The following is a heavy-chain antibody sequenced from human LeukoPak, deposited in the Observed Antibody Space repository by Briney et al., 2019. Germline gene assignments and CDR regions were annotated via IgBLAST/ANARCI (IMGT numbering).Heavy chain of an antibody. D-gene: IGHD2-2*01. V-gene: IGHV4-59*01. CDR3: ARGSKPAAMGGYYYYYYMDV. Sequence: PSETLSLTCTVPGGSISSYYWSWIRQPPGKGLEWIGYMYYSGSTNYNPSLKSRVTISVDTSKNQFSPKLSSVTAADTAVYYCARGSKPAAMGGYYYYYYMDVWGKGTTVTVSS. CDR1: GGSISSYY. CDR2: MYYSGST. J-gene: IGHJ6*03.